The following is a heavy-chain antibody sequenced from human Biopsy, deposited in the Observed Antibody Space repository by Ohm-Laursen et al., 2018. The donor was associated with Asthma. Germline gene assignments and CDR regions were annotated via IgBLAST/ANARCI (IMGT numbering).Heavy chain of an antibody. Sequence: SETLSLTCTVSGGSITSSGYYWGWIRQPPGKGMEWIGSMYHSGSPYYHPSLKSRATISVDTSKNQLSLKMSSVTAADTAVYFCVRHQYSSSWSIFDYWGQGALVTVSS. V-gene: IGHV4-39*01. J-gene: IGHJ4*02. CDR2: MYHSGSP. CDR3: VRHQYSSSWSIFDY. CDR1: GGSITSSGYY. D-gene: IGHD3-22*01.